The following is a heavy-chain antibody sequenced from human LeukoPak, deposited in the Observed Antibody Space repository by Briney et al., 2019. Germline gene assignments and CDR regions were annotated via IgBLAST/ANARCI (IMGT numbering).Heavy chain of an antibody. CDR3: ARSVYPGAFDI. CDR1: GFTFSNYW. J-gene: IGHJ3*02. Sequence: GGSLRLSCAASGFTFSNYWMTWVRQAPGKGLEWLANINPDGSKKDYVDSMKGRFTISRDNARNSLYLQMSSLRAEDTAVYYCARSVYPGAFDIWGQGTMVTVSS. CDR2: INPDGSKK. V-gene: IGHV3-7*01. D-gene: IGHD2-2*01.